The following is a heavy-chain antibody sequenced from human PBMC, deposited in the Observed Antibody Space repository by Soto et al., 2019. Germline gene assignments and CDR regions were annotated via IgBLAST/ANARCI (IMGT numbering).Heavy chain of an antibody. Sequence: EVQLVESGGGLVQPGGSLRLSCAASAFTFSSYSMNWVRQAPGKGLEWVSYISSSSSTIYYADSVKGRFTISRDNAKNSLYLQMNSLRAEDTAVYYCAGEADYLNWFDPWRQGTLVTVSS. CDR2: ISSSSSTI. CDR1: AFTFSSYS. V-gene: IGHV3-48*01. CDR3: AGEADYLNWFDP. D-gene: IGHD4-17*01. J-gene: IGHJ5*02.